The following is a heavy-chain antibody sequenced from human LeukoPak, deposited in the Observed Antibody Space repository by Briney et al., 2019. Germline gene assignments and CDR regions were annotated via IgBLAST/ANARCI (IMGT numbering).Heavy chain of an antibody. Sequence: GGFLRLSCASSGFTFSSYSMNWGRQAPRKGLEWVSAISNSSRYIYYTDSVKGRFTISRDNAKNSLYLQMNSLRAEDTAVYYCAREDEYYYGSGSTQRAFMDVWGKGTTVTVSS. D-gene: IGHD3-10*01. V-gene: IGHV3-21*01. J-gene: IGHJ6*03. CDR2: ISNSSRYI. CDR3: AREDEYYYGSGSTQRAFMDV. CDR1: GFTFSSYS.